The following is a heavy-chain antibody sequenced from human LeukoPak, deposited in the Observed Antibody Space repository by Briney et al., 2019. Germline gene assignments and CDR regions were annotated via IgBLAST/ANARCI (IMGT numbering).Heavy chain of an antibody. D-gene: IGHD4-17*01. V-gene: IGHV3-7*03. CDR2: IKQDGSEK. Sequence: GGSLRLSCAASGFIFSSHRMSWVRQAPGKGPEWVANIKQDGSEKYYVDSVKGRFTISRDNAKNSLYLQMNCLRVEDTAVYYCAREDGDYRGLDYWGQGTLVTVSS. CDR1: GFIFSSHR. J-gene: IGHJ4*02. CDR3: AREDGDYRGLDY.